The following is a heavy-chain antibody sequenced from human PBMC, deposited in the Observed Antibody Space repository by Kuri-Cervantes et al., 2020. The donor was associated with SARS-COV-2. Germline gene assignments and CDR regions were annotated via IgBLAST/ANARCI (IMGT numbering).Heavy chain of an antibody. D-gene: IGHD4-23*01. V-gene: IGHV1-69*05. CDR1: GGAFSSYA. Sequence: SVKVSCKASGGAFSSYAISWVRQAPGQGLEWMGGIIPILGTANYAQKFQGRVTITTDESTSTAYMELSSLRSEDTAVYYCASSYGGNSGDAFDIWGQGTMVTVSS. J-gene: IGHJ3*02. CDR2: IIPILGTA. CDR3: ASSYGGNSGDAFDI.